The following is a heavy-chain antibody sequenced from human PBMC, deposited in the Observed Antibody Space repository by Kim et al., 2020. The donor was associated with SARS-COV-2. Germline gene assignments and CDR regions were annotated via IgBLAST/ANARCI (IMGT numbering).Heavy chain of an antibody. CDR3: ARDRGGSYYFGY. J-gene: IGHJ4*02. D-gene: IGHD1-26*01. V-gene: IGHV1-18*01. Sequence: NYAQKLQGRVTMTTDTSTSTAYMERRSLRSDDTAVYYCARDRGGSYYFGYWGQGTLVTVSS.